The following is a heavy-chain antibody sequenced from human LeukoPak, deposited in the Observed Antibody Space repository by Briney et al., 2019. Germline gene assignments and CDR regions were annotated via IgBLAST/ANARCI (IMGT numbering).Heavy chain of an antibody. Sequence: GESLKISCKGSGYTLTNFWIGWVRQMPGKGLEWMGIIYPGDSDTRYSPSFQGQVTISADKSISTAYLQWSSLKASDTAMYYCARHQKIARFDAFDIWGQGTMVTVSS. V-gene: IGHV5-51*01. CDR1: GYTLTNFW. CDR2: IYPGDSDT. D-gene: IGHD2-21*01. CDR3: ARHQKIARFDAFDI. J-gene: IGHJ3*02.